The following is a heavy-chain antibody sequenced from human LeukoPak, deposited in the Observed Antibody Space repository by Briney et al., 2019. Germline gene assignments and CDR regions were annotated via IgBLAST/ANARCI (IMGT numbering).Heavy chain of an antibody. CDR3: ASVPNDSSGYYREDAFDI. D-gene: IGHD3-22*01. Sequence: GASVKVSCKASGYTFTSYAMHWVRQAPGQRLEWMGWINAGNGNTKYSQKFQGRVTITRDTSASTAYMELSSLRSEDTAVCYCASVPNDSSGYYREDAFDIWGQGTMVTVSS. J-gene: IGHJ3*02. CDR2: INAGNGNT. CDR1: GYTFTSYA. V-gene: IGHV1-3*01.